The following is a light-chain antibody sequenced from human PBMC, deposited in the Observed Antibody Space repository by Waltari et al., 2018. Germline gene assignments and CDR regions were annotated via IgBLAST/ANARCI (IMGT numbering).Light chain of an antibody. CDR3: QSPDSSGTYVI. Sequence: SDELTQPSSVSVAPGQTARITCPGEALPRQYSSWYQKKSGQAPVMVMDRDNERPSGIPERFSVSRSGTTFTLIISGVQAEDEAEYYCQSPDSSGTYVIFGGGTKLTVL. J-gene: IGLJ2*01. CDR1: ALPRQY. V-gene: IGLV3-25*03. CDR2: RDN.